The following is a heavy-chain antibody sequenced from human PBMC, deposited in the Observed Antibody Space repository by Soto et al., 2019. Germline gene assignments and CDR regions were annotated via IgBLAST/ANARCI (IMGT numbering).Heavy chain of an antibody. Sequence: QVQLVQSGADVKKPGASVKVSCKASGYTFTADYIHWVRQAPGQGLEWMGWINPNSGATSYAQKFQGRLTVTRDTSISTAYMELTGLKFDDTAVYYCARESPFDILTGHQTWSSVFYFDYWGQGTQVTVSS. J-gene: IGHJ4*02. D-gene: IGHD3-9*01. V-gene: IGHV1-2*02. CDR2: INPNSGAT. CDR3: ARESPFDILTGHQTWSSVFYFDY. CDR1: GYTFTADY.